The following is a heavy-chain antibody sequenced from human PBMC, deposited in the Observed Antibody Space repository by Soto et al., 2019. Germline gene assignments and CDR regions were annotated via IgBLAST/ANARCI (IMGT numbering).Heavy chain of an antibody. CDR3: AKPKCSGGSCYIDYFDY. V-gene: IGHV3-30*18. J-gene: IGHJ4*02. CDR2: ISYDGSNK. Sequence: QVQLVESGGGVVQPGRSLRLSCAASGFTFSSYGMHWVRQAPGKGLEWVAVISYDGSNKYYADSVKGRFTISRDNSKNPLYLQMNSLRAEDTAVYYCAKPKCSGGSCYIDYFDYWGQGTLVTVSS. CDR1: GFTFSSYG. D-gene: IGHD2-15*01.